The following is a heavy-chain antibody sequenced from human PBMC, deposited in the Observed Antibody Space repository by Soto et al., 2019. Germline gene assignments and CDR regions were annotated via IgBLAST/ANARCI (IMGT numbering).Heavy chain of an antibody. CDR3: ASYHYYDFWIGSRHYMDA. J-gene: IGHJ6*03. CDR2: INHSGST. D-gene: IGHD3-3*01. CDR1: GGSLSGYF. Sequence: QVHLEQWGAGLLKPSETLSLTCAVYGGSLSGYFWSWVRQPPGKGLEWIGEINHSGSTNYNPSLKSRVTISADTSKHQFSLRLSSVTAADSDIYFCASYHYYDFWIGSRHYMDAWGKGTTVTVSS. V-gene: IGHV4-34*01.